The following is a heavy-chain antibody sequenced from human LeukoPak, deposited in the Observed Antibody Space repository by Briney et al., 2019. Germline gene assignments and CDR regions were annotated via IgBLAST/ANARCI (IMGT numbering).Heavy chain of an antibody. CDR3: AKDRTAGYDGLVDY. CDR1: GFTFSNYG. Sequence: GGSLTLSCAASGFTFSNYGMHWVRQAPGKGLEWVAVVSYDESNKYYTDSVKERFTNSRDNSKNTLYLQMNSLRAEDTAVYYCAKDRTAGYDGLVDYWGQGTLVTVSS. J-gene: IGHJ4*02. CDR2: VSYDESNK. V-gene: IGHV3-30*18. D-gene: IGHD5-12*01.